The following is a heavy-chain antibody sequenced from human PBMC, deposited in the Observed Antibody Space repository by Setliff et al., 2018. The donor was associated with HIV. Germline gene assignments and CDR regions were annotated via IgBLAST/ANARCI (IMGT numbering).Heavy chain of an antibody. Sequence: SETLSLTCAVYGGSFSGFYWSWFRQPPGKGLDWIGEINHSGSTNYSPSLKSRVTISIDTSKKQFSLRLTSVTAADTALYYCARGPPRTSAYSRYYYYYMDVWGKGTTVTVSS. CDR1: GGSFSGFY. V-gene: IGHV4-34*01. CDR3: ARGPPRTSAYSRYYYYYMDV. D-gene: IGHD6-25*01. CDR2: INHSGST. J-gene: IGHJ6*03.